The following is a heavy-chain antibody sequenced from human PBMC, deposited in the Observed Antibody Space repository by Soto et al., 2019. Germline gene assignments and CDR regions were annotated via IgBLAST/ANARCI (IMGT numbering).Heavy chain of an antibody. V-gene: IGHV3-9*01. D-gene: IGHD3-10*01. CDR1: GFRFEQYV. CDR2: VSPTGDSV. Sequence: VQVVASGGGLVQPGRSLRLSCVVSGFRFEQYVMHRVRQAPGKGLECVSTVSPTGDSVAYADSVVGRFTVSRDNAKNSLYLQMNSLKVDDTAFYYCLKDAPNGSIDDWGQGTLVTVSS. J-gene: IGHJ4*02. CDR3: LKDAPNGSIDD.